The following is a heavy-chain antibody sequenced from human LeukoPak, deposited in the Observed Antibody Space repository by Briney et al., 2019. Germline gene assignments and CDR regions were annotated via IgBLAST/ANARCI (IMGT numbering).Heavy chain of an antibody. CDR3: ARGRASSWHLIDY. D-gene: IGHD6-13*01. V-gene: IGHV3-23*01. J-gene: IGHJ4*02. Sequence: PGGSLRLSCAASGFTFGSYAMSWVRQAPGKGLEWVSAISGSGGSTYYADSVKGRFTISRDNAKTSLYLQMNSLRAEDTAVYSCARGRASSWHLIDYWGQGTLVTVSS. CDR1: GFTFGSYA. CDR2: ISGSGGST.